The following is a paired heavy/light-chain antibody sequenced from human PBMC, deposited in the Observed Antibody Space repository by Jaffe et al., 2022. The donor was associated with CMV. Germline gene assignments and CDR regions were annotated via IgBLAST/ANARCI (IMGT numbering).Light chain of an antibody. CDR2: EVY. CDR1: SSDVGTYNL. V-gene: IGLV2-23*02. Sequence: QSALTQPASVSGSPGQSITISCTGTSSDVGTYNLVSWYQQYPGKAPKLLIYEVYERPSGVSVRFSGSKSGNTASLTISGLQAEDEADYHCCSFTRRRTYVFGSGTKVTVL. J-gene: IGLJ1*01. CDR3: CSFTRRRTYV.
Heavy chain of an antibody. D-gene: IGHD1-26*01. Sequence: EVQLVQSGAEVKKPGESLKISCKGSGYTFSTYWIGWVRQMPGRGLEWMGIIYPRYSDTRYSPSFQGQVTISADKSINTAYLQWNSLKASDTAMYYCARLAIVGADSGQFDSWGQGTQVTVSS. V-gene: IGHV5-51*01. J-gene: IGHJ4*02. CDR2: IYPRYSDT. CDR1: GYTFSTYW. CDR3: ARLAIVGADSGQFDS.